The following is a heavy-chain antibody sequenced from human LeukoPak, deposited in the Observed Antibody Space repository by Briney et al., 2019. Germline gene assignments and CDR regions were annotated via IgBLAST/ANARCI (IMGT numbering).Heavy chain of an antibody. Sequence: SETLSLTCAVSGDSISTNTWWSWVRQPPGKGLEWIGKIFHGGHTNYNPSLMSRVTVSVDKSKNQFSLKLSSVTAADTAVYCARDPEGSGNWFDIWGQGTLVTASS. J-gene: IGHJ5*02. CDR3: ARDPEGSGNWFDI. V-gene: IGHV4-4*02. D-gene: IGHD2-15*01. CDR2: IFHGGHT. CDR1: GDSISTNTW.